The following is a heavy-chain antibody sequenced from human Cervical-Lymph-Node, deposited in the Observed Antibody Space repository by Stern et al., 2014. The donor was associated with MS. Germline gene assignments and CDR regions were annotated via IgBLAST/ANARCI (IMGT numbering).Heavy chain of an antibody. CDR2: IYYSGST. V-gene: IGHV4-31*03. J-gene: IGHJ4*02. CDR1: GGSISSGGYY. CDR3: ARVSYDFWSGYYPFDY. Sequence: QLQLQESGPGLVKPSQTLSLTCTVSGGSISSGGYYWSWIRQHPGKGLEWLGYIYYSGSTYYNPSLKSRFTISVDTSKNQFSLKLSSVTAADTAVYYCARVSYDFWSGYYPFDYWGQGTLVTVSS. D-gene: IGHD3-3*01.